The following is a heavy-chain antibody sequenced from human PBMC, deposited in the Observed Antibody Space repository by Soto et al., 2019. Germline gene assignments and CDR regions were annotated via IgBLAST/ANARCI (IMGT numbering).Heavy chain of an antibody. CDR1: GFTFTSFA. Sequence: QVQLVESGGGVVQTGASLRLSCSASGFTFTSFAIHWVRQAPGKGLEWVAVISENGVNKYSAESVRGRFVISRDNSKNTVEREMNSLRPEDTAVYFGERRLTETVSALGYWGQGTLVSVSS. CDR3: ERRLTETVSALGY. J-gene: IGHJ4*02. CDR2: ISENGVNK. V-gene: IGHV3-30*09. D-gene: IGHD2-8*01.